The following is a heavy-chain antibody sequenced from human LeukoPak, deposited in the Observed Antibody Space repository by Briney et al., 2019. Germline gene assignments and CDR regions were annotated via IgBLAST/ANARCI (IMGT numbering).Heavy chain of an antibody. CDR2: ISSSGSTI. V-gene: IGHV3-11*01. CDR1: GFTFSDYY. D-gene: IGHD1-7*01. CDR3: ASTPNWNYAMDY. Sequence: PGGSLRLSCAASGFTFSDYYMSWIRQAPGKGLEWVSYISSSGSTIYYADSVKGRFTISRDNDKNSLCLQMNSLRAEDTAVYYCASTPNWNYAMDYWGQGTLVTVSS. J-gene: IGHJ4*02.